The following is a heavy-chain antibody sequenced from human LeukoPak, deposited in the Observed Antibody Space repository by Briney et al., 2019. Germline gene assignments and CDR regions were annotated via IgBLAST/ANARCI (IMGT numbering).Heavy chain of an antibody. CDR2: INPNSGGT. J-gene: IGHJ6*02. CDR1: GYTFTGYY. D-gene: IGHD2-2*01. Sequence: ASVKVSCKASGYTFTGYYMHWVRQAPGQGLEWMGWINPNSGGTNYAQKFQGRVTMTRDTSISTTYVELSRLRSDDTAVYYCAREGSSKTDYYYYGMDVWGQGTTVTVSS. V-gene: IGHV1-2*02. CDR3: AREGSSKTDYYYYGMDV.